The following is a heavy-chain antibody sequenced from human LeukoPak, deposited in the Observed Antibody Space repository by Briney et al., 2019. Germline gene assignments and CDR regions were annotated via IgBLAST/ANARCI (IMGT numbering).Heavy chain of an antibody. Sequence: GASVKVSCKASGYTFTIYDFYWVRMAHGPGLERVGWMNPNSGNTGYAQKFQGRVTMTRNTSISTAYMELSSLRSEDTAVYYWAIQHSYGVVFDYWGQGTLVTVSS. CDR2: MNPNSGNT. CDR1: GYTFTIYD. J-gene: IGHJ4*02. V-gene: IGHV1-8*01. CDR3: AIQHSYGVVFDY. D-gene: IGHD4-17*01.